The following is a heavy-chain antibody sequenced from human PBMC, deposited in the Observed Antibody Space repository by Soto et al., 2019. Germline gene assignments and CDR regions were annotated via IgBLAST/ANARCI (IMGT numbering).Heavy chain of an antibody. CDR2: IYYSGST. J-gene: IGHJ5*02. CDR1: GGSVSSSSFF. CDR3: AREVKLYSSGYYNWFDP. Sequence: SETLSLPCTVSGGSVSSSSFFWGWIRQPPGKGLEWIGWIYYSGSTLYNPSLTSRVTISGGTSTNQFSLKLSSVTAADTALYYSAREVKLYSSGYYNWFDPWGQGTLVTVSS. D-gene: IGHD3-22*01. V-gene: IGHV4-39*02.